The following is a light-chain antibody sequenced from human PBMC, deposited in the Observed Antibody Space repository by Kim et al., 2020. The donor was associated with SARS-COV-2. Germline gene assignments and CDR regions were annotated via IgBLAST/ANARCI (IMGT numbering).Light chain of an antibody. Sequence: QSALTQPASVSGSPGQSITISCTGTSSDVGSYNLVSWYQQHPCKAPKLMIYEVSKRPSGVSNRFSGSKSGNTASLTISGLQAEDEADYYCCSYAGSSTSVVFGGGTQLTVL. J-gene: IGLJ2*01. CDR1: SSDVGSYNL. CDR2: EVS. CDR3: CSYAGSSTSVV. V-gene: IGLV2-23*02.